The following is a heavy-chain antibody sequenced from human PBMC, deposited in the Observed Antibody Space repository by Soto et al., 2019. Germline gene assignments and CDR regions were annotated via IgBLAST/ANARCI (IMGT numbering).Heavy chain of an antibody. CDR3: ARDGSYNWV. CDR2: IYGGGAT. CDR1: GFTVSNNY. J-gene: IGHJ4*02. V-gene: IGHV3-66*01. Sequence: EVQLVESGGGLVQPGGSLRLSCAASGFTVSNNYMRWVRQAPGKGLEWVSLIYGGGATYYADSVKGRFTTTRDNSKNTLYLQMKSLGAEYTAVYYCARDGSYNWVGGQGILVTVSS. D-gene: IGHD1-1*01.